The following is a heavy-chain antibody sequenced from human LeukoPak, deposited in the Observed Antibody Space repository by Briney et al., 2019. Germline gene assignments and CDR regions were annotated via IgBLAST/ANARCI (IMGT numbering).Heavy chain of an antibody. CDR2: ISWNSGSI. D-gene: IGHD3-10*01. Sequence: QTGGSLRLSCAASGFTFDDYAMHWVRQAPGKGLEWVSGISWNSGSIGYADSVKGRFTISRDNAKNSLYLQMNSLRAEDTALYYCAKAIWFGELLYPPDAFDIWGQGTMVTVSS. V-gene: IGHV3-9*01. CDR3: AKAIWFGELLYPPDAFDI. J-gene: IGHJ3*02. CDR1: GFTFDDYA.